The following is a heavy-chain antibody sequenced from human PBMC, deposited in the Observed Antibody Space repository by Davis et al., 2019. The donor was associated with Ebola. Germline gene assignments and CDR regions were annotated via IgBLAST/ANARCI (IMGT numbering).Heavy chain of an antibody. V-gene: IGHV3-73*01. CDR3: TNYDSSGNDY. CDR1: GFTFSGSA. D-gene: IGHD3-22*01. J-gene: IGHJ4*02. Sequence: GGSLRLSCAASGFTFSGSAMHWVRQASGKGLEWVCRIRSKANSYATAYAASVKGRFTISRDDSKNTAYLQMNSLKTEDTAVYYCTNYDSSGNDYWGQGTLVTVSS. CDR2: IRSKANSYAT.